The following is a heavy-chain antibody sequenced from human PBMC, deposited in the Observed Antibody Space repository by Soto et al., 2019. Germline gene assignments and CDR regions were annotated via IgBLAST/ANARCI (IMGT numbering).Heavy chain of an antibody. J-gene: IGHJ5*02. V-gene: IGHV4-39*01. CDR1: GGSISSSSYY. D-gene: IGHD3-10*01. CDR2: IYYSGST. Sequence: SETLSLTCTVSGGSISSSSYYGGWIRQPPGKGLEWIGSIYYSGSTYYNPSLKSRVTISVDTSKNQFSLKLSSVTAADTAVYYCVQGSGSYGGGRLNNWFDPWGQGTLVTVSS. CDR3: VQGSGSYGGGRLNNWFDP.